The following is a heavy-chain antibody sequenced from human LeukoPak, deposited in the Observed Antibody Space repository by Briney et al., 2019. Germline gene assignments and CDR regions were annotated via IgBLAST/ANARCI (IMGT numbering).Heavy chain of an antibody. V-gene: IGHV3-7*01. CDR2: INEDGYEK. CDR1: GFTFNTYW. CDR3: ARLNYDFWSGVWEGYYMDV. Sequence: GGSLRLSCTASGFTFNTYWMTWVRQAPGKGLEWVANINEDGYEKYYVDSVKGRFTISRDNAKNSLYLQVNSLRAEDTAVYYCARLNYDFWSGVWEGYYMDVWGKGTTVTVSS. J-gene: IGHJ6*03. D-gene: IGHD3-3*01.